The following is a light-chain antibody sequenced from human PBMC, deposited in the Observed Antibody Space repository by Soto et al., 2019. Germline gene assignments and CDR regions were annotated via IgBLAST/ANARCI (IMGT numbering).Light chain of an antibody. CDR3: QYYDRFALT. CDR2: DAS. CDR1: QSIFNW. Sequence: DIQLTQSPSTLSASVGDRVTITCRASQSIFNWLAWYQVKPGKAPKLLIHDASSLESGVPSRFSGSGSVTEFTLTISSLQPDDYATYYCQYYDRFALTFGQGTKVDIK. V-gene: IGKV1-5*01. J-gene: IGKJ1*01.